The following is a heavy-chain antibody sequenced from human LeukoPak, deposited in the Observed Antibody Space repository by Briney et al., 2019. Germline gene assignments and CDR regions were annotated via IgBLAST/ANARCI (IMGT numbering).Heavy chain of an antibody. J-gene: IGHJ4*02. V-gene: IGHV3-23*01. CDR2: ISGSGGST. D-gene: IGHD3-10*01. Sequence: GGSLRLSCAASGFTFSSYEMNWVRQAPGKGLEWVSAISGSGGSTYYADSVKGRFTISRDNSKNTLYLQMNSLRAEDTAVYYCAKDRIPMVRGVLIILDYWGQGTLVTVSS. CDR3: AKDRIPMVRGVLIILDY. CDR1: GFTFSSYE.